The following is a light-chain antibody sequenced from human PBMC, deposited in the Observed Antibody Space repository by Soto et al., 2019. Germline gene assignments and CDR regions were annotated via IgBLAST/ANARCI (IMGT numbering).Light chain of an antibody. V-gene: IGLV2-14*01. CDR1: SSDVGGYNY. CDR3: SSYRSSSASNYV. Sequence: QSALTQPASVSGSPGQSITISCTGTSSDVGGYNYFSWYQQHPGKFPKLMIYDVTNRPSGVSNRFSGSKSGNTASLTISGLQAEDEADYYCSSYRSSSASNYVFGTGTKVTVL. J-gene: IGLJ1*01. CDR2: DVT.